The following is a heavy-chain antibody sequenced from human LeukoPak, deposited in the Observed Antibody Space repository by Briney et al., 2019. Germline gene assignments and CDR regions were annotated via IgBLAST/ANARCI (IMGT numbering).Heavy chain of an antibody. J-gene: IGHJ4*02. V-gene: IGHV4-59*08. CDR1: GGSIRGYY. Sequence: PSETLSLTCTVSGGSIRGYYWSWLRQPPGKRLEWIAYIYNSVTTNYNPSLKSRLTISVDTSENQISLKLSSVTAADTAVYYCARHGPADSRSYPLDYWGQGTLVTVSS. CDR2: IYNSVTT. CDR3: ARHGPADSRSYPLDY. D-gene: IGHD3-10*01.